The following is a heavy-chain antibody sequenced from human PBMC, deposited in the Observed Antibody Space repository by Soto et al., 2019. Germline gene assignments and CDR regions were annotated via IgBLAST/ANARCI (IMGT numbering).Heavy chain of an antibody. CDR2: IKQDGSEK. D-gene: IGHD4-17*01. J-gene: IGHJ4*02. CDR3: AREDYGDDYFDY. V-gene: IGHV3-7*01. Sequence: GGSLGLSCAASGFSFSSYWMSWVRQAPGKGLEWVANIKQDGSEKYYVDSVKGRFTISRDNAKNSLYLQMNSLRAEDTAVYYGAREDYGDDYFDYWGQGTLVTVSS. CDR1: GFSFSSYW.